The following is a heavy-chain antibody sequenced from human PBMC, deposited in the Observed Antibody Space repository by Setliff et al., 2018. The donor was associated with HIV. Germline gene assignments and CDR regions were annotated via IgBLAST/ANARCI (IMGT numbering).Heavy chain of an antibody. V-gene: IGHV3-30*04. D-gene: IGHD3-22*01. CDR3: ARSYYYDTSGYYPKWFDP. Sequence: AGGSLRLSCTASGFMFSSYAMHWVRQAPGKGLEWVAVISSDGSNKFYADSVKGRSTISRDTFESSVYLHMNSLTADDTALYFCARSYYYDTSGYYPKWFDPWGQGTLVTVSS. J-gene: IGHJ5*02. CDR2: ISSDGSNK. CDR1: GFMFSSYA.